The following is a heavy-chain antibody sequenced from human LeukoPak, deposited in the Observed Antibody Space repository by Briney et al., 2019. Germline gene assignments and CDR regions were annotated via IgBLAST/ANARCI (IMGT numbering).Heavy chain of an antibody. J-gene: IGHJ4*02. CDR3: ASLAGSRSGGFDY. Sequence: ASVNVSCKASVYSFTRYDINWVGQATGQGLEWMGWVNPNSCETGYAQKFHGRGTITSNTPISTAYIALRSLRSADPAVSYCASLAGSRSGGFDYWGQGTLVTVSS. D-gene: IGHD6-19*01. CDR1: VYSFTRYD. CDR2: VNPNSCET. V-gene: IGHV1-8*01.